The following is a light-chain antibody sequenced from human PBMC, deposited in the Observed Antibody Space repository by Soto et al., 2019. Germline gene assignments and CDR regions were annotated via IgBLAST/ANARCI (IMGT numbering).Light chain of an antibody. CDR3: QQHNSWPPV. CDR1: QSVNSN. V-gene: IGKV3-15*01. CDR2: GAS. J-gene: IGKJ2*01. Sequence: EIVMTQSPATLSVSPGERATLSCRASQSVNSNLAWYQQKPGHSPRLLIYGASTRVTGIPDRFSGSGSRTEFALTISSLQSEDFAIYYCQQHNSWPPVFGQGTKLEIK.